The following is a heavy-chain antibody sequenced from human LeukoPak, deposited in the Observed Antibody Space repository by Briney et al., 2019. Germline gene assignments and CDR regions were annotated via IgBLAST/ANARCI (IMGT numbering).Heavy chain of an antibody. D-gene: IGHD3-10*01. CDR1: GFTFSSYA. V-gene: IGHV3-23*01. Sequence: GGSLRLSCAASGFTFSSYAMSWVCQAPGKGLEWVSAISGSGGSTYYADSVKGRFTISRDNSKNTLYLQMNSLRAEDTAVYYCAKDHFYGSGTILDYWGQGTLVTVSS. CDR2: ISGSGGST. CDR3: AKDHFYGSGTILDY. J-gene: IGHJ4*02.